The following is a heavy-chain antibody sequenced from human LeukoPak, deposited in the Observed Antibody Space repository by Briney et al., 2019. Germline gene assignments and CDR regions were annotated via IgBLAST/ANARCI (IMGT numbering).Heavy chain of an antibody. Sequence: ASVKVSCKASGYTFTGYYMHWVRQAPGQGLEWMGWINPNSGGTNYAQKFRGRVTMTRDTSISTAYMELSRLRSDDTAVYYCARGYSGYDGIDYWGQGTLVTVSS. D-gene: IGHD5-12*01. J-gene: IGHJ4*02. CDR1: GYTFTGYY. V-gene: IGHV1-2*02. CDR2: INPNSGGT. CDR3: ARGYSGYDGIDY.